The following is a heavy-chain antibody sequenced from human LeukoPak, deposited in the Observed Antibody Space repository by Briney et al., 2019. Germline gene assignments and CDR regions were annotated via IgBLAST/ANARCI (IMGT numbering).Heavy chain of an antibody. CDR1: GYSISSGYY. J-gene: IGHJ4*02. CDR2: IYYSGST. D-gene: IGHD2-15*01. Sequence: PSETLSLTCTVSGYSISSGYYWGWIRQPPGQGLEWIGSIYYSGSTYYNPSLKSRVTISVDTSKNQFSLKLSSVTAADTAVYYCARRSHKRYCSGGSCYPSNFDYWGQGTLVTVSS. CDR3: ARRSHKRYCSGGSCYPSNFDY. V-gene: IGHV4-38-2*02.